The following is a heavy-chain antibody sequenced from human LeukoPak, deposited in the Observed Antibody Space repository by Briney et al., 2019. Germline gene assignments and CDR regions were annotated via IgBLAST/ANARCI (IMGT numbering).Heavy chain of an antibody. Sequence: GESLKISCKGSGYSFTSYWIGWGRPMPGKGLEWMGIIYPGDSDTRYSPSFEGQVTISADKSISTAYLQWSSLKASDTAMYYCARLRPQDAFDIWGQGTMVTVSS. CDR1: GYSFTSYW. J-gene: IGHJ3*02. CDR3: ARLRPQDAFDI. CDR2: IYPGDSDT. V-gene: IGHV5-51*01.